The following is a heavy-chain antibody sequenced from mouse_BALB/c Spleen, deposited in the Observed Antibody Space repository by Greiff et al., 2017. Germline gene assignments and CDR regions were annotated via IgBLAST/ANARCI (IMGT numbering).Heavy chain of an antibody. V-gene: IGHV5-6-5*01. J-gene: IGHJ2*01. D-gene: IGHD1-2*01. CDR3: ARGDYYGYSY. CDR1: GFTFSSYA. Sequence: EVNLVESGGGLVKPGGSLKLSCAASGFTFSSYAMSWVRQTPEKRLEWVASISSGGSTYYPDSVKGRFTISRDNARNILYLQMSSLRSEDTAMYYCARGDYYGYSYWGQGTTLTVSS. CDR2: ISSGGST.